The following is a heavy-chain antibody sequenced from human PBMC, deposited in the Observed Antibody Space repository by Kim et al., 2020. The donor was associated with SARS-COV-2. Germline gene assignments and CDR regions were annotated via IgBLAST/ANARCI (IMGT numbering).Heavy chain of an antibody. V-gene: IGHV3-7*01. D-gene: IGHD3-16*02. CDR2: IKQDGSEK. J-gene: IGHJ6*02. CDR1: GFTFSDYW. CDR3: TTLSTRYGMDV. Sequence: GGSLRLSCAASGFTFSDYWMSWVRQAPGKGLEWVANIKQDGSEKYYVDSVKGRFIISRDNAKNSLYLQMNSLRTEDTAVYYCTTLSTRYGMDVWGQGTT.